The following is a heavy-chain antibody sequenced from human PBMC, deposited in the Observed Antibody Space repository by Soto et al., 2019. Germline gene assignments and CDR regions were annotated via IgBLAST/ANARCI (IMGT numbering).Heavy chain of an antibody. CDR3: ARDPSAAAPDY. CDR1: GGSISSSSYY. V-gene: IGHV4-39*02. J-gene: IGHJ4*02. Sequence: SETLSLTCTVSGGSISSSSYYWGWIRQPPGKGLEWIGSIYYSGSTYYNPSLKSRVTISVDTSKNQFSLKLSSVTAADTAVYYCARDPSAAAPDYWGQGTLVTVSS. D-gene: IGHD6-13*01. CDR2: IYYSGST.